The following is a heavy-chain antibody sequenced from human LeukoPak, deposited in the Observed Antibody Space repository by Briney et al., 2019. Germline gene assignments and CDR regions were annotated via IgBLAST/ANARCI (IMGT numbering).Heavy chain of an antibody. CDR2: ISTDGYTT. CDR3: VVGGSPGY. Sequence: PGGSLRLSCAASGLAFSAYKMHWVHQAPRKGLVWVSRISTDGYTTDYADFVQGRFTASRDNTKNTWSLEMNSLRAEDTAACYCVVGGSPGYWGQGTLVTASS. D-gene: IGHD2-15*01. V-gene: IGHV3-74*01. J-gene: IGHJ4*02. CDR1: GLAFSAYK.